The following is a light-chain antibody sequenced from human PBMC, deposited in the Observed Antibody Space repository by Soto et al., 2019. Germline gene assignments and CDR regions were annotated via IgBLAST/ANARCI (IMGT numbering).Light chain of an antibody. CDR1: QSISSN. CDR3: QKYDYWPRT. V-gene: IGKV3-15*01. CDR2: GVS. Sequence: EVVMTQSPATLSVSPGDSATLSCRGSQSISSNKLAWYQQKPGQAPRLLLFGVSNRATGIPDRFSGSGSGTDFSLTISSLQSEDFAVYYCQKYDYWPRTCGQGTKVDIK. J-gene: IGKJ1*01.